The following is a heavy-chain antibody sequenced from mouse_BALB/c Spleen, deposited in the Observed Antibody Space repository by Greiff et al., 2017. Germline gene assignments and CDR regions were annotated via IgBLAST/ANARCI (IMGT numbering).Heavy chain of an antibody. Sequence: LQQPGSELVRPGASVKLSCKASGYTFTSYWMHWVKQRPGQGLEWIGNIYPGSGSTNYDEKFKSKATLTVDTSSSTAYMQLSSLTSEDSAVYYCTREGPYAMDYWGQGTSVTVSS. CDR1: GYTFTSYW. CDR2: IYPGSGST. J-gene: IGHJ4*01. CDR3: TREGPYAMDY. V-gene: IGHV1S22*01.